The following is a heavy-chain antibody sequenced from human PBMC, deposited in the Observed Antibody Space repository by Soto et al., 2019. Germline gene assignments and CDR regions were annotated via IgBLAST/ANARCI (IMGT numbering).Heavy chain of an antibody. CDR1: GGSISSGVYY. J-gene: IGHJ4*02. Sequence: SETLSLTCTVSGGSISSGVYYWSWIRQHPGKGLEWIGYIYYIGSTYYNPSLKSRVTISVETSKNQFSLKLSSVTAADTAVYYCARHREDILTGYRLFDYWGPGT. D-gene: IGHD3-9*01. CDR2: IYYIGST. V-gene: IGHV4-31*03. CDR3: ARHREDILTGYRLFDY.